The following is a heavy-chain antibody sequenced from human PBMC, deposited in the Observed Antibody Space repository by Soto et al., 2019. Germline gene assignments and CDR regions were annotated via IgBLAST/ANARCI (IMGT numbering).Heavy chain of an antibody. J-gene: IGHJ6*02. CDR3: ARQAMVAQDYYGMDV. CDR2: IYPGDSDT. V-gene: IGHV5-51*01. CDR1: GYSFTSYW. D-gene: IGHD5-18*01. Sequence: EVQLVQSGAEVKKPGESLKISCKGSGYSFTSYWIGWVRQMPGKGLEWMGIIYPGDSDTRYSPSFQGQATISSDKSMSTASLQWSSLKASATAMYYCARQAMVAQDYYGMDVWGQGTTVTVSS.